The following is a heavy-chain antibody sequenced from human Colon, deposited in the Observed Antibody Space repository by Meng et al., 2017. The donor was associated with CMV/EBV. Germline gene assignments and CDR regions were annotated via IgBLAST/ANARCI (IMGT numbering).Heavy chain of an antibody. D-gene: IGHD1-26*01. Sequence: QVQLQQSGAGLLTPSXTLSLTCDAHGGSFSNYFWTWIRQPPGKGLEWIGEIRHSGYTSYNPSLKSRVTISIDTSKNQFSLKLNSLTAADTAVYFCAGGTSEAWELLHSGGHGTLVTVSS. V-gene: IGHV4-34*02. CDR2: IRHSGYT. CDR3: AGGTSEAWELLHS. J-gene: IGHJ5*01. CDR1: GGSFSNYF.